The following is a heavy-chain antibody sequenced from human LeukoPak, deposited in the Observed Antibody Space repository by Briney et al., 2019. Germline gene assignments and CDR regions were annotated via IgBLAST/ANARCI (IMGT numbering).Heavy chain of an antibody. D-gene: IGHD4-23*01. CDR1: GYTFTGYY. CDR3: ARGNDYGGNSRDY. CDR2: INPNSGGT. Sequence: ASVKVSCKASGYTFTGYYMHWVRQAPGQGLEWMGWINPNSGGTNYAQKLQGRVTMTTDTSTSTAYMELRSLRSDDTAVYYCARGNDYGGNSRDYWGQGTLVTVSS. J-gene: IGHJ4*02. V-gene: IGHV1-2*02.